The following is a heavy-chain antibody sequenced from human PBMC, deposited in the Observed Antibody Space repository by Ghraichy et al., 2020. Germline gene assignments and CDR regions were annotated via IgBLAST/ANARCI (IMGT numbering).Heavy chain of an antibody. V-gene: IGHV3-33*01. D-gene: IGHD2-2*01. CDR2: IWYDGSNK. Sequence: GESLNISCAASGFTFSSYGMHWVRQAPGKGLEWVAVIWYDGSNKYYADSVKGRFTISRDNSKNTLYLQMNSLRAEDTAVYYCARDPDCSSTSCYPGTFDYWGQGTLVTVSS. CDR3: ARDPDCSSTSCYPGTFDY. J-gene: IGHJ4*02. CDR1: GFTFSSYG.